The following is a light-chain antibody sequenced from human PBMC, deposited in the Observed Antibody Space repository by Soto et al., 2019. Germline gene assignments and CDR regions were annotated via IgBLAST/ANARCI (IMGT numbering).Light chain of an antibody. J-gene: IGLJ2*01. Sequence: QSVLTQPASVSGSPGQSITISCTGTSSYVGGYNYVPWYQQHPGKAPKLLIYDVIYRPSGVSNRLSGSKSGNTSSLTISWLQAEDEADYYCSSYTSSSPVVFGGGTKLTVL. CDR1: SSYVGGYNY. V-gene: IGLV2-14*01. CDR3: SSYTSSSPVV. CDR2: DVI.